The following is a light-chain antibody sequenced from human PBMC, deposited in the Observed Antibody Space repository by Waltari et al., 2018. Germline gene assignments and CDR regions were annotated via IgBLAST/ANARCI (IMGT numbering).Light chain of an antibody. CDR2: EVS. J-gene: IGLJ1*01. Sequence: QPPSVSGSPGQSVTISCTGTSSDVGSYNRVSWYQQPPGTAPKLMIYEVSNRPSGVPDRFSGSKSGNTASLTISGLQAEDEADYYCSLYTSSSTYVFGTGTKVTVL. CDR1: SSDVGSYNR. V-gene: IGLV2-18*01. CDR3: SLYTSSSTYV.